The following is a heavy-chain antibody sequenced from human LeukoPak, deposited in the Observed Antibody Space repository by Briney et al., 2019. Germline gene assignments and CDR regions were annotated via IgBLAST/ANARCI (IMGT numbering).Heavy chain of an antibody. Sequence: PSETLSLTCTVSGGSISSSNYYWGWIRQPPGQGLEWIGSIYYTGITYYNPSHKSRVIISIDTPKNQFSLKLSAVTAADTAVYYCATRYSSGWYVNWFDTWGEETLVTVSS. CDR1: GGSISSSNYY. D-gene: IGHD6-19*01. V-gene: IGHV4-39*01. CDR3: ATRYSSGWYVNWFDT. CDR2: IYYTGIT. J-gene: IGHJ5*02.